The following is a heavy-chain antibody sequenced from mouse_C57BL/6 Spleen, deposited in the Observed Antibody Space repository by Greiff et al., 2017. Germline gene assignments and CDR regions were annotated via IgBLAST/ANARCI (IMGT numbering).Heavy chain of an antibody. J-gene: IGHJ1*03. CDR1: GFSLTSYG. CDR2: IWGDGST. CDR3: ATRGDYYGSSLHWYFDV. Sequence: VQRVESGPGLVAPSQSLSITCTVSGFSLTSYGVSWVRQPPGKGLEWLGVIWGDGSTNYHSALISRLSISKDNSKSQVFLKLNSLQTDDPATCYYATRGDYYGSSLHWYFDVWGTGTTVTVSS. D-gene: IGHD1-1*01. V-gene: IGHV2-3*01.